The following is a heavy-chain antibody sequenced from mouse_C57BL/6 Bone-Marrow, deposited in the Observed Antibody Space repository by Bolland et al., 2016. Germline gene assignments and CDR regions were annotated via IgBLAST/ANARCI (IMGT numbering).Heavy chain of an antibody. D-gene: IGHD1-1*01. CDR3: ARRGDSSSNFDY. V-gene: IGHV1-72*01. CDR2: T. J-gene: IGHJ3*01. Sequence: TKYNEKFKSKATLTVDKPSSTAYMQLSSLTSEDSAVYYCARRGDSSSNFDYWGQGTLV.